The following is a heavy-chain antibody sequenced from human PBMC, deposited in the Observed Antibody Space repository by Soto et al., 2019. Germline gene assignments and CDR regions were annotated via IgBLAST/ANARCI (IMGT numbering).Heavy chain of an antibody. CDR2: ISSTSSTL. CDR3: ALSYYGSGTSFDY. V-gene: IGHV3-48*01. Sequence: GGSLRLSCAASGFTFSSYSMNWVRQAPGKGLEWVSYISSTSSTLYYADSVKGRFTISRDNAKNSLYLQMNSLRAEDTAVYYCALSYYGSGTSFDYWGQGTLVTVSS. D-gene: IGHD3-10*01. CDR1: GFTFSSYS. J-gene: IGHJ4*02.